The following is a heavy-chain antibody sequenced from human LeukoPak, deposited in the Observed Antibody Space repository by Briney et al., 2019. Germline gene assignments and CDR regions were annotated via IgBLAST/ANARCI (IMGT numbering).Heavy chain of an antibody. D-gene: IGHD6-19*01. Sequence: SVKVSCKASGGTFSSYAISWVQQAPGQGLEWMGRIIPILGIANYAQKFQGRVTITADKSTSTAYMELSSLRSEDTAVYYCARDGPYYPFDLYSSEGGHAFDIWGQGTMVTVSS. J-gene: IGHJ3*02. CDR1: GGTFSSYA. V-gene: IGHV1-69*04. CDR2: IIPILGIA. CDR3: ARDGPYYPFDLYSSEGGHAFDI.